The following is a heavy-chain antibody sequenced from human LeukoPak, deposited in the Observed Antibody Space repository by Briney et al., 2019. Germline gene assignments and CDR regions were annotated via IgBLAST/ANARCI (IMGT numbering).Heavy chain of an antibody. CDR3: VRARGYSTFDS. V-gene: IGHV3-7*01. Sequence: GGSLRLSCAGSGFPFSNYWMAWVRQAPGKGLEWVANMKEDGGEINYVDSVKGRFTISRDNAKNSLDLQMNSLRVDDTAVYYFVRARGYSTFDSWGQGTLVIVS. CDR1: GFPFSNYW. D-gene: IGHD4-23*01. CDR2: MKEDGGEI. J-gene: IGHJ4*02.